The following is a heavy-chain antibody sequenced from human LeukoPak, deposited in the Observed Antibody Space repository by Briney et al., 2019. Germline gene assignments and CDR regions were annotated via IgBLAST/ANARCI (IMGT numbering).Heavy chain of an antibody. V-gene: IGHV3-33*01. CDR3: ARDRSGGNCFYLDS. Sequence: PGRSLRLSCAASGFTFSSYGMHWVRQAPGEGLEWVAVTWYDGNNKDYADSVKGRFTISRDNSKNTVYLQMNSLRAEDTAVYHCARDRSGGNCFYLDSWGQGTLVTVSS. J-gene: IGHJ4*02. D-gene: IGHD2-15*01. CDR1: GFTFSSYG. CDR2: TWYDGNNK.